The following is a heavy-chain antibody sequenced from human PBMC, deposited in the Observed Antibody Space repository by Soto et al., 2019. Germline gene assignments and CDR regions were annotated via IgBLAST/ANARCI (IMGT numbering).Heavy chain of an antibody. CDR2: ISGGNTI. Sequence: QVQVVESGGGLVKPGGSLRLSCAGSGFTFSDYYMSWIRQIPGKGLEWISYISGGNTIYYIDSVKGRFTLSRDSAKNSLYLQMDSLRAEDTAVYYCVRGHSGIDIWGQGTMVTVSS. J-gene: IGHJ3*02. D-gene: IGHD5-12*01. V-gene: IGHV3-11*01. CDR3: VRGHSGIDI. CDR1: GFTFSDYY.